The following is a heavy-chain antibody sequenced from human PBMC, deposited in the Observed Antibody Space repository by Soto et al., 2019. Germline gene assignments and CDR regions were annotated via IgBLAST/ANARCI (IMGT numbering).Heavy chain of an antibody. Sequence: QIQLVESGGGVVQPGRSLRLSCTASGFTFNSYGFNWVRQAPGKGLEWVAVIWYDGNTKYHADSVKGRFTISRDNLRSTVYLQMNSLTAEDTAVYYCARPLVAPVAGPYYYGMDVWGQGTTVTVSS. CDR2: IWYDGNTK. J-gene: IGHJ6*02. D-gene: IGHD6-19*01. V-gene: IGHV3-33*01. CDR3: ARPLVAPVAGPYYYGMDV. CDR1: GFTFNSYG.